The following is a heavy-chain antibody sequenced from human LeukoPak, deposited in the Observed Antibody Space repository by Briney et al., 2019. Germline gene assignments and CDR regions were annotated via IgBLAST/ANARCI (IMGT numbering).Heavy chain of an antibody. CDR3: ARDSGGSPFDI. CDR2: IWSDGSTK. D-gene: IGHD1-26*01. Sequence: PGGSLRLSCAASGXTLSNSGMHWVRQAPVKGLQWVAVIWSDGSTKDYADSVKGRFTISRDNSKNTLYLQMNSLRAEDTAMYYCARDSGGSPFDIWGQGTIVTVSS. CDR1: GXTLSNSG. V-gene: IGHV3-33*01. J-gene: IGHJ3*02.